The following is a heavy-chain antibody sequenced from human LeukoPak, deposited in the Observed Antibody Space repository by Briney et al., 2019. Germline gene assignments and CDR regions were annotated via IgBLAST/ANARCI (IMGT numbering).Heavy chain of an antibody. CDR2: IYYSGST. J-gene: IGHJ4*02. Sequence: PSETLSLTCAVYGGSFSGYYWSWIRQPPGKGLEWIGYIYYSGSTNYNPSLKSRVTISVDTSKNQFSLKLSSVTAADTAVYYCARGGYCSGGSCSFFDYWGQGTLVTVSS. V-gene: IGHV4-59*01. CDR1: GGSFSGYY. D-gene: IGHD2-15*01. CDR3: ARGGYCSGGSCSFFDY.